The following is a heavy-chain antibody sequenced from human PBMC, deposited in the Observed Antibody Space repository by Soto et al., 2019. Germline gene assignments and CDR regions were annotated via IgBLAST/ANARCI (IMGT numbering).Heavy chain of an antibody. CDR2: IWYDGSNK. V-gene: IGHV3-33*01. CDR3: ARESRFLEWLSLNWFDP. D-gene: IGHD3-3*01. Sequence: GGSLRLSCAASRFTFSSYGMHWVRQAPGKGLEWVAVIWYDGSNKYYADSVKGRFTISRDNSKDTLYLQMNSLRDEDTAVYYCARESRFLEWLSLNWFDPWGQGTLVTVSS. CDR1: RFTFSSYG. J-gene: IGHJ5*02.